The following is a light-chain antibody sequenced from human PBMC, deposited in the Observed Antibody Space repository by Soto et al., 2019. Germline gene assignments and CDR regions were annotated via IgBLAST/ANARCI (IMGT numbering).Light chain of an antibody. Sequence: EIVLTQSPGTLSLSPGERATLPCRASQSFSSSYLAWYQQKPGQAPRLLIYGASSRATGIPDRFSGSGSGTDFTLTISRLEPEDFAVYYCQQYGSSTWTFGQGTKVDI. V-gene: IGKV3-20*01. J-gene: IGKJ1*01. CDR1: QSFSSSY. CDR3: QQYGSSTWT. CDR2: GAS.